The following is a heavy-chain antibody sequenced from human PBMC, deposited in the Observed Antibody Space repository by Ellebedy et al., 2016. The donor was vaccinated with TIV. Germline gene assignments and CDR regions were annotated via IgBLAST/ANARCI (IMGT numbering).Heavy chain of an antibody. J-gene: IGHJ4*02. Sequence: MPSETLSLTCTVSGGSIRTNDYFWGWIRQPPGKGPEFIGSINYSGHTFYNPSLESRVTISVDTSKNQFSLRLSSATAADTAVYYCGREVYDTGSYVKNWGQGTLVTVSS. V-gene: IGHV4-39*02. CDR3: GREVYDTGSYVKN. D-gene: IGHD2-8*01. CDR1: GGSIRTNDYF. CDR2: INYSGHT.